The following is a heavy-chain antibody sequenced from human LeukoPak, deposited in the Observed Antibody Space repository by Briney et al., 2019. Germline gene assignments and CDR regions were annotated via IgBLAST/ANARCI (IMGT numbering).Heavy chain of an antibody. D-gene: IGHD3-10*01. Sequence: GGSPRLSCAASGFTVSSNYMSWVRQAPGKGLEWVSVIYSGGSTYYADSVEGRFTIFRGNSKNTLYLQMNSLRAEDTAVYYCARDQVVRGVIRYYGMDVWGQGTTVTVSS. CDR1: GFTVSSNY. CDR3: ARDQVVRGVIRYYGMDV. CDR2: IYSGGST. J-gene: IGHJ6*02. V-gene: IGHV3-66*01.